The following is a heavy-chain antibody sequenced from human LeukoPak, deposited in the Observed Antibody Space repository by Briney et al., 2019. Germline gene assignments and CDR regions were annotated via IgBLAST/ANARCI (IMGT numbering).Heavy chain of an antibody. CDR1: GYTFTDRY. CDR2: INPNSGGT. J-gene: IGHJ4*02. Sequence: ASVKVSCKASGYTFTDRYVHWVRQAPGQGLEWIGWINPNSGGTKYAQNFQGRVSMTRDTSITTAYMELSRLRSDDTAVYYCARDDFYDVSGFDSWDQGTRVTVSS. V-gene: IGHV1-2*02. D-gene: IGHD3-22*01. CDR3: ARDDFYDVSGFDS.